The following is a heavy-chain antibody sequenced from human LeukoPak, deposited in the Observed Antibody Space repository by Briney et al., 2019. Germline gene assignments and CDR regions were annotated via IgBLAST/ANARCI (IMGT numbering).Heavy chain of an antibody. Sequence: SETLSLTRAFYGGSFSGYSLTWIRQPPGKGLEWIGEINHSGINHFNPSLKSRVTISADTSKKQVFLNLNSVTAADTAVYYCAKKKVDVMGNQYYYYYGLDVWGQGTTVTVSS. CDR3: AKKKVDVMGNQYYYYYGLDV. V-gene: IGHV4-34*01. CDR2: INHSGIN. CDR1: GGSFSGYS. D-gene: IGHD3-16*01. J-gene: IGHJ6*02.